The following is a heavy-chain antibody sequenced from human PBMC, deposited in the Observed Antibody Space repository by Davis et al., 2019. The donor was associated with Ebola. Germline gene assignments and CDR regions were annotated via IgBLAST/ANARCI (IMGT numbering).Heavy chain of an antibody. J-gene: IGHJ6*04. CDR2: IIPIFGTA. Sequence: SVKVSCKASGYTFSGFYIHWVRQAPGQGLEWMGGIIPIFGTANYAQKFQGRVTITADESTSTAYMELSSLRSEDTAVYYCARDLPLGAGMDVWGKGTTVTVSS. CDR3: ARDLPLGAGMDV. CDR1: GYTFSGFY. V-gene: IGHV1-69*13. D-gene: IGHD3-16*01.